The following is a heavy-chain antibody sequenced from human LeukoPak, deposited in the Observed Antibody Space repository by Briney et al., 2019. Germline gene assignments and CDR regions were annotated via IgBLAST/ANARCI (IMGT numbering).Heavy chain of an antibody. CDR3: ARQDPRTRDGAFDI. CDR2: IYYSGST. Sequence: SETLSLTCTVSGGSISSYYWSWIRQPPGKGLEWIGYIYYSGSTNYNPSLKSRVTISVDTSKNQFSLKLSSVTAADTAVYYCARQDPRTRDGAFDIWGQGTMVTVSS. V-gene: IGHV4-59*01. D-gene: IGHD1-14*01. J-gene: IGHJ3*02. CDR1: GGSISSYY.